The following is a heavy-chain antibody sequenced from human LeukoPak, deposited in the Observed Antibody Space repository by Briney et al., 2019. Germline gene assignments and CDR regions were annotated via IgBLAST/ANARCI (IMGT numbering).Heavy chain of an antibody. CDR2: ISYDGSNK. V-gene: IGHV3-30*18. J-gene: IGHJ4*02. Sequence: GGSLRLSCAASGFTFSSYGMHWVRQAPGKGLEWVAVISYDGSNKYYADSVKGRFTISRDSSKNTLYLQMNSLRAEDTAVYYCAKDVGYYDSSGYWNYWGQGTLVTVSS. CDR3: AKDVGYYDSSGYWNY. D-gene: IGHD3-22*01. CDR1: GFTFSSYG.